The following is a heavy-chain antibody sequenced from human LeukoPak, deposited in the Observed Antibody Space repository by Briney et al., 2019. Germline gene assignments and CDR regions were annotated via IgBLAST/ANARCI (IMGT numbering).Heavy chain of an antibody. CDR2: VNANSGDA. J-gene: IGHJ5*02. CDR3: ARPGNWWFDP. V-gene: IGHV1-2*02. CDR1: GYIFTAYY. Sequence: ASVKVSCKTSGYIFTAYYMHWVRQAPGQGLEWMGWVNANSGDATYAQKFQGRVTMTRDTSISTAYMGLSSLTSDDTAVYYCARPGNWWFDPWGQGTLVTVSS. D-gene: IGHD3-10*01.